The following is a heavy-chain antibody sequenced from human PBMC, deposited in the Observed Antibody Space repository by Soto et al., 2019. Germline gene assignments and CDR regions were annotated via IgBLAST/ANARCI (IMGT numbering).Heavy chain of an antibody. CDR2: INSDGSST. V-gene: IGHV3-74*01. CDR1: GFTFGTYW. D-gene: IGHD4-17*01. J-gene: IGHJ4*02. CDR3: AKSKEANTVISNDY. Sequence: PGGSLRLSCAASGFTFGTYWMHWVRQAPGKGLVWVSVINSDGSSTSYADSVKGRFTISRDNAKNTLYLQMNSLRAEDTAVYYCAKSKEANTVISNDYWGQGTMGTVSS.